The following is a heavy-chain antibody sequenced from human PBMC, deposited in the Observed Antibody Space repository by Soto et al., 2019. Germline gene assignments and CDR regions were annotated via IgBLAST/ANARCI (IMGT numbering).Heavy chain of an antibody. J-gene: IGHJ5*02. Sequence: SETLSLTCAVYGGSVNGYYWNWIRQPPGKGLEWIGEINHTGGTHYNAFLKSRVTMSVDTSKNQFSLRLSSVTAADTAIYYCATRITVFGLLIPPFDPWGQGTQVTVSS. CDR1: GGSVNGYY. V-gene: IGHV4-34*01. CDR3: ATRITVFGLLIPPFDP. D-gene: IGHD3-3*01. CDR2: INHTGGT.